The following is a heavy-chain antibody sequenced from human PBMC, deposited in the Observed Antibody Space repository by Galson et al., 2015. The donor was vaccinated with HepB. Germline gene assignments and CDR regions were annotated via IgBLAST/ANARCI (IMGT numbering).Heavy chain of an antibody. Sequence: QSGAEVKKPGESLKISCKGSGYSFTNYWIGWVRQMPGKGLEWMGLIYPGDSDTRYSPSFQGQVTISADKSSSTAFLQWRGLKTSYTAVYYCARLLTAAAGTFLDYWGQGTLVTVSS. CDR2: IYPGDSDT. CDR3: ARLLTAAAGTFLDY. V-gene: IGHV5-51*01. CDR1: GYSFTNYW. J-gene: IGHJ4*02. D-gene: IGHD6-13*01.